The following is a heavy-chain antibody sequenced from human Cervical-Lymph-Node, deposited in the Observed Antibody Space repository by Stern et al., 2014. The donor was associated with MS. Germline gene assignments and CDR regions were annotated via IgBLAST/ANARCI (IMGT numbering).Heavy chain of an antibody. D-gene: IGHD2-2*02. Sequence: VQLVQYGAEVTKPGASVKVSCKASGYTFTGYYMHWVRQAPGQGLEWMGRINANSGGTNYAQKFQGRVTMTRDTSISTAYIELSRLRSDDTAVYYCARGAIVVVPAAIDWFDPWGQGTLVTVSS. CDR3: ARGAIVVVPAAIDWFDP. CDR1: GYTFTGYY. V-gene: IGHV1-2*06. CDR2: INANSGGT. J-gene: IGHJ5*02.